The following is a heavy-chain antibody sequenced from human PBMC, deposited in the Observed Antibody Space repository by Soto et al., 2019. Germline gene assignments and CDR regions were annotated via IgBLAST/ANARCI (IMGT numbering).Heavy chain of an antibody. V-gene: IGHV5-51*01. Sequence: PGESLKISCKGSGYSFTSYWIGWVRQMPGKGLEWMGIIYPGDSDTRYSPSFQGQVTISADKSISTAYLQWSSLKASGTAMYYCARHGLYGSGSDYAFDMGGQGTMVTVSS. CDR3: ARHGLYGSGSDYAFDM. D-gene: IGHD3-10*01. CDR2: IYPGDSDT. J-gene: IGHJ3*02. CDR1: GYSFTSYW.